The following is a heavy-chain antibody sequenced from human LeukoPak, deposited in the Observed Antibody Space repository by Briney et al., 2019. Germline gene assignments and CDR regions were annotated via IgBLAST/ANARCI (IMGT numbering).Heavy chain of an antibody. CDR2: ISGSGGST. D-gene: IGHD3-10*01. Sequence: PGGSLRLSCAASGFTFSSYAMSWVRQAPGKGLEWVSAISGSGGSTYYADSVKGRFTISRDNSKNTLYLQTNSLRAEDTAVYYCAKDLGRLYGSGSKANFDYWGQGTLVTVSS. V-gene: IGHV3-23*01. CDR3: AKDLGRLYGSGSKANFDY. CDR1: GFTFSSYA. J-gene: IGHJ4*02.